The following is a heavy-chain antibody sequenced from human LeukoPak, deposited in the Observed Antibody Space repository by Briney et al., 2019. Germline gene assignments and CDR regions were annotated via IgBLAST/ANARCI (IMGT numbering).Heavy chain of an antibody. CDR1: GGSISSSSYY. V-gene: IGHV4-39*01. CDR2: IYYSGST. CDR3: AITYYYDSSGYRGSFDY. Sequence: SETLSLTCTVSGGSISSSSYYWGWIRQPPGKGLEGIGSIYYSGSTYYNPSLKSRVTISVDTSKTQFSLKLSSVTAADTAVYYCAITYYYDSSGYRGSFDYWGQGTLVTVSS. D-gene: IGHD3-22*01. J-gene: IGHJ4*02.